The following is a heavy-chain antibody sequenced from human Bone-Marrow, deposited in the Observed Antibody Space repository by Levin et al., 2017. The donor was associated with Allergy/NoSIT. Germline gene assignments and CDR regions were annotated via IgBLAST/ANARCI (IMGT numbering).Heavy chain of an antibody. CDR3: ARAFGSGSYSIDY. V-gene: IGHV1-3*01. CDR1: GYTFTSYA. J-gene: IGHJ4*02. Sequence: ASVKVSCKASGYTFTSYAMHWVRQAPGQRLEWMGWINAGNGNTKYSQKFQGRVTITRDTSASTAYMELSSLRSEDTAAYYCARAFGSGSYSIDYWGQGTLVTVSS. CDR2: INAGNGNT. D-gene: IGHD3-10*01.